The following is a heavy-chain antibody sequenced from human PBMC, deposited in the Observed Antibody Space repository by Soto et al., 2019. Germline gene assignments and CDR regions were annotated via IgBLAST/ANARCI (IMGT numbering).Heavy chain of an antibody. CDR3: AKTGQQLVLNWFDP. CDR2: ISGSGGST. Sequence: GGSLRLSCAASGFTFSSYAMSWVRQAPGKGLEWVSAISGSGGSTYYADSVKGRFTISRDNSKNTLYPQMNSLRAEDTAVYYCAKTGQQLVLNWFDPWGQGTLVTVSS. J-gene: IGHJ5*02. V-gene: IGHV3-23*01. D-gene: IGHD6-13*01. CDR1: GFTFSSYA.